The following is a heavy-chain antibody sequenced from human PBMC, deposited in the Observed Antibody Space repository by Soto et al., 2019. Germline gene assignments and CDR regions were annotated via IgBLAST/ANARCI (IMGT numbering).Heavy chain of an antibody. V-gene: IGHV4-34*01. D-gene: IGHD3-16*02. CDR1: GGSFSGYY. J-gene: IGHJ4*02. Sequence: PSETLSLTCAVYGGSFSGYYWSWIRQPPGKGLEWIGEINHSGSTNYNPSLKSRVTISVDTSKNQFSPKLSSVTAADTAVYYCARGKLSDYVWGSYRYHFDYWGQGTVVTVSS. CDR3: ARGKLSDYVWGSYRYHFDY. CDR2: INHSGST.